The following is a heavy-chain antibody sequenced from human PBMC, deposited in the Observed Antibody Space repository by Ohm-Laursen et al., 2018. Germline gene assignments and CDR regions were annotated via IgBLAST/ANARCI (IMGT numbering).Heavy chain of an antibody. V-gene: IGHV4-59*07. CDR1: GDSIRSYY. CDR2: IYYTGSS. D-gene: IGHD1-26*01. CDR3: AKRIGGYGTFDY. J-gene: IGHJ4*02. Sequence: SDTLSLTCSVSGDSIRSYYWTWIRQPPGQGLEWIGNIYYTGSSNYNPSLKSRVTMSVGTSKNQISLNLSSATAADTAVYYCAKRIGGYGTFDYWGQGTLVTVSS.